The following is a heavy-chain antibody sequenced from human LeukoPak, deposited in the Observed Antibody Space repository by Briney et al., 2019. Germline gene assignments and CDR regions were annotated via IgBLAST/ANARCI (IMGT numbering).Heavy chain of an antibody. CDR2: MFNSGST. Sequence: SETLSLTCTVSGGSISIASYYWGWVGQPRGKGLEWIGSMFNSGSTYHNPSLKSRVTISIDTSKNQFSLKLSSVTAADTAVYYCARHRVFNWNHPIWFDPWGQGTLVTVSS. D-gene: IGHD1-14*01. CDR1: GGSISIASYY. CDR3: ARHRVFNWNHPIWFDP. V-gene: IGHV4-39*01. J-gene: IGHJ5*02.